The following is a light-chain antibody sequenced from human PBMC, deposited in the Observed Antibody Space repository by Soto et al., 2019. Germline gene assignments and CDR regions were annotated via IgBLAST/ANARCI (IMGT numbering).Light chain of an antibody. V-gene: IGKV3-15*01. J-gene: IGKJ5*01. CDR3: QQYSQWPIT. CDR2: GIS. CDR1: QSINND. Sequence: IVLTQSPATLSVSPGERATLSCRASQSINNDYLAWYQQKPGQAPRLLIYGISTRATGVPPRFSASGSGTDFTLTISSLQSEDFAVYSCQQYSQWPITFGQGTRLEVK.